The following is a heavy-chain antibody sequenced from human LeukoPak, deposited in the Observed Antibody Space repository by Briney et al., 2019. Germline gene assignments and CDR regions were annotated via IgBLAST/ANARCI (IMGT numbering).Heavy chain of an antibody. CDR3: ASDDSGYGLDAFDI. Sequence: GGSLRLSCAASGFTFSSYWMSWVRQAPGKGLEWVANIKQDGSEKYYVDSVKGRFTISRDNAKNSLYLQMNSLRAGDTAVYYCASDDSGYGLDAFDIWGQGTMVTVSS. CDR1: GFTFSSYW. D-gene: IGHD5-12*01. V-gene: IGHV3-7*03. J-gene: IGHJ3*02. CDR2: IKQDGSEK.